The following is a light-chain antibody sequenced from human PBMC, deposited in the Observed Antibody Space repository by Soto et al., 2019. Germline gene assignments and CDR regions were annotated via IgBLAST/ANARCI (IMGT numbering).Light chain of an antibody. CDR1: QGVRDD. CDR3: LQKNHFPPP. V-gene: IGKV1-6*01. Sequence: IQMTQSPSSLSASVGDRVTITCRASQGVRDDVGWYQQKPGKAPKLLIYSASTLQSGVPSRFSGSGSGTKFTPPISTLHPDVFATYSGLQKNHFPPPSAGGPKG. CDR2: SAS. J-gene: IGKJ4*01.